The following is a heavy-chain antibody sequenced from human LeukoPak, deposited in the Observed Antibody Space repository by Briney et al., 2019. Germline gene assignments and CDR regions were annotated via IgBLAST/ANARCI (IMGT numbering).Heavy chain of an antibody. J-gene: IGHJ4*02. CDR2: IYYSGST. V-gene: IGHV4-59*01. CDR1: GGSISSYY. D-gene: IGHD6-19*01. CDR3: ARGYSSGWSDY. Sequence: PSETLSLTCTVSGGSISSYYWSWIRQPPGKGLEWIGYIYYSGSTNYNPSLKSRVTISVDTSKNQFSLKLSSVTAADTAVYYCARGYSSGWSDYWGQGTLATVSS.